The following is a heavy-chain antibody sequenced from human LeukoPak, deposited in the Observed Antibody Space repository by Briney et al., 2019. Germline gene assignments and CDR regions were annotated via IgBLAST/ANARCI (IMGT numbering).Heavy chain of an antibody. CDR3: AKARRSQGIDY. V-gene: IGHV3-30*18. Sequence: PGGSLRLSCAASGFTFSSYGMHWVRQAPGKGLEWVAVISYDGSNKYYADSVQGRFTISRDNSKNTLYLQMNNLRAEDTAVYYCAKARRSQGIDYWGQGTLVTVSS. J-gene: IGHJ4*02. CDR1: GFTFSSYG. D-gene: IGHD2-15*01. CDR2: ISYDGSNK.